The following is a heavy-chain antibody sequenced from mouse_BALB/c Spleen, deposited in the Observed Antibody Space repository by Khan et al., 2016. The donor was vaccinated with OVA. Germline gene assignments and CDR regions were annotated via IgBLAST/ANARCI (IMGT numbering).Heavy chain of an antibody. V-gene: IGHV2-6-1*01. CDR1: GFSLTNYG. CDR2: MWSDGNT. J-gene: IGHJ4*01. D-gene: IGHD2-10*01. Sequence: QVQLKESGPGLVAPSQSLSITCTISGFSLTNYGIHWVRQPPGKGLEWLVLMWSDGNTTYNSTLKSRLTISKDNSKSQVFLKMNSLQTDDTAMYFCARQPYYHYNVMDYWGQGTSVTVSS. CDR3: ARQPYYHYNVMDY.